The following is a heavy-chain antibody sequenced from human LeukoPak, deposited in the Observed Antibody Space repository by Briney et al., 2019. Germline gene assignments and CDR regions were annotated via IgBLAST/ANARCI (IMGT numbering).Heavy chain of an antibody. D-gene: IGHD4-17*01. V-gene: IGHV4-59*01. J-gene: IGHJ4*02. CDR3: ARDYYGDFYFDY. CDR2: IYYSGST. Sequence: SETLSLTCTVSGGSISSYYWSWTRQPPGKGLEWIRYIYYSGSTNYNPSLKSRVTISVDTSKNQFSLKLSSVTAADTAVYYCARDYYGDFYFDYWGQGTLVTVSS. CDR1: GGSISSYY.